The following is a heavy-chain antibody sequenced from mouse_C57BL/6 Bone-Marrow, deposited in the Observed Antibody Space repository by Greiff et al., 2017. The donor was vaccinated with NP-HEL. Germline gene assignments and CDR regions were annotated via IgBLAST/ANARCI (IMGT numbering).Heavy chain of an antibody. CDR1: GYTFTYYY. D-gene: IGHD2-3*01. CDR2: INPYNGGT. Sequence: VQLKQSGPVLVKPGASVKMSCKASGYTFTYYYMNWVKQSHGKSLEWIGVINPYNGGTSYNQKFKGKATLTVDKSSSTAYMELNSLTSEDSAVDYCARSPHYDVPFAYWGQGTLVTVSA. V-gene: IGHV1-19*01. J-gene: IGHJ3*01. CDR3: ARSPHYDVPFAY.